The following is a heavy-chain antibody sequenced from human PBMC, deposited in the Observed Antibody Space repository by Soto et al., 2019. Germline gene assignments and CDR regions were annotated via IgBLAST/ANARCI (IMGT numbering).Heavy chain of an antibody. CDR2: IDWDDDK. J-gene: IGHJ6*02. CDR3: ARAPSGDCKNGMDV. V-gene: IGHV2-70*01. CDR1: GFSLNTRGMC. Sequence: SGPTLVNPTQTLTLTCTFSGFSLNTRGMCVSWIRQPPGKALEWLALIDWDDDKYYSSSLKTRLTIFKDTSKSQVVFTMTNMDPVDTATYYCARAPSGDCKNGMDVWGQGTTGTVSS. D-gene: IGHD2-21*02.